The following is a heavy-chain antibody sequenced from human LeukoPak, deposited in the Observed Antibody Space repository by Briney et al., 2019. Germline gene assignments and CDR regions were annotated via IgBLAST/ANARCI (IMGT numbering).Heavy chain of an antibody. V-gene: IGHV4-30-4*08. Sequence: SQTLSLTCTVSGVSISSGDYYWTWIRQPPGKVLEWIGYINYSGSTYYNPSLKSRVTISVDMSKKQFFLKLSSVTAADTAVYYCARGRYYGSGSYRWFDPWGQGTLVTVSS. J-gene: IGHJ5*02. CDR2: INYSGST. CDR1: GVSISSGDYY. CDR3: ARGRYYGSGSYRWFDP. D-gene: IGHD3-10*01.